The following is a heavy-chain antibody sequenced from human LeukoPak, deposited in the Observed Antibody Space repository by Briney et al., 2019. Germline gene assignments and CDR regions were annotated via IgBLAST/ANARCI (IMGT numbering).Heavy chain of an antibody. Sequence: QSGGSLRLSCAASGFTFSSYEMNWVRQAPGKGLEWVSYISSSGSTIYYADSVKGRFTISRDNAKNSLYLQMNSLRAEDTAVYYCARDYYRDYYFDYWGQGTLVTVSS. CDR1: GFTFSSYE. J-gene: IGHJ4*02. V-gene: IGHV3-48*03. D-gene: IGHD4-17*01. CDR3: ARDYYRDYYFDY. CDR2: ISSSGSTI.